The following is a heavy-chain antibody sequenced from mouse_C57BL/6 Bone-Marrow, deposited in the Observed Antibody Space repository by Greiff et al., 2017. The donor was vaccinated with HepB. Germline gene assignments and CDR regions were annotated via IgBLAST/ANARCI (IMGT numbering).Heavy chain of an antibody. D-gene: IGHD2-2*01. CDR3: ARSYGYDWYFDV. CDR2: INPNNGGT. J-gene: IGHJ1*03. V-gene: IGHV1-26*01. Sequence: VQLQQSGPELVKPGASVKISCKASGYTFTDYYMNWVKQSHGKSLEWIGDINPNNGGTSYNQKFKGKATLTVDKSSSTAYMELRSLTSEDSAVYYCARSYGYDWYFDVWGTGTTVTVSS. CDR1: GYTFTDYY.